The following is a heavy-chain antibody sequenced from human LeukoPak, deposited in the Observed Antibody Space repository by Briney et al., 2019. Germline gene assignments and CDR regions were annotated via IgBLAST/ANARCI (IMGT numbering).Heavy chain of an antibody. CDR2: ISGSGGST. CDR3: AKDRGYYGSGSLLPSHPGNYSYYYYMDV. CDR1: GFTFDDYA. V-gene: IGHV3-23*01. Sequence: PGGSLRLSCAASGFTFDDYAMHWVRQAPGKGLEWVSAISGSGGSTYYADSVKGRFTISRDNSKNTLYLQMKSLRAEDTAVYYCAKDRGYYGSGSLLPSHPGNYSYYYYMDVWGKGTTVTTSS. D-gene: IGHD3-10*01. J-gene: IGHJ6*03.